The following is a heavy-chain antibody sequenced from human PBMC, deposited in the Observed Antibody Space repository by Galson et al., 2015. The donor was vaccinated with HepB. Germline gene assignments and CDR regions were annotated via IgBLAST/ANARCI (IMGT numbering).Heavy chain of an antibody. D-gene: IGHD6-13*01. J-gene: IGHJ6*02. V-gene: IGHV3-30-3*01. CDR1: GFTFSSHA. CDR3: ARDLSRQPFYYYGLDV. CDR2: ISYDGSDK. Sequence: SLRLSCAASGFTFSSHAMHWVRQAPGKGPEWVAVISYDGSDKYYADSVKGRFTISRDNSKNTLYLQMNSLRLEDTAVFYCARDLSRQPFYYYGLDVWGQGTTVTVSS.